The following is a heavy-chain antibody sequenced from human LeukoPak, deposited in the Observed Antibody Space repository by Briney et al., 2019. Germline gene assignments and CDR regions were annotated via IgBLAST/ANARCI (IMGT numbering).Heavy chain of an antibody. Sequence: GGSLRLSCAASGFTVSSNYMSWVRQAPGKGLEWVGRIKSKTDGGTTDYAAPVKGRFTISRDDSKNTLYLQMNSLKTEDTAVYYCTTGYDFYGMDVWGQGTTVTVSS. D-gene: IGHD3-3*01. V-gene: IGHV3-15*01. CDR3: TTGYDFYGMDV. CDR1: GFTVSSNY. J-gene: IGHJ6*02. CDR2: IKSKTDGGTT.